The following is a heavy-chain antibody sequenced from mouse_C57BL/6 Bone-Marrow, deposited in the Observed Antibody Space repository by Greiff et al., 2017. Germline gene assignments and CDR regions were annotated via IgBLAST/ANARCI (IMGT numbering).Heavy chain of an antibody. CDR1: GYTFTSYW. D-gene: IGHD1-1*01. CDR3: ARFTTVVEGYYAIDY. J-gene: IGHJ4*01. Sequence: QVQLQQPGAELVKPGASVKLSCKASGYTFTSYWMHWVKQRPGQGLEWIGMIHPNSGSTNYNEKFKSKATLTVYKSSSTAYMQLSSLTSEDSAVYYCARFTTVVEGYYAIDYWGQGTSVTVSS. CDR2: IHPNSGST. V-gene: IGHV1-64*01.